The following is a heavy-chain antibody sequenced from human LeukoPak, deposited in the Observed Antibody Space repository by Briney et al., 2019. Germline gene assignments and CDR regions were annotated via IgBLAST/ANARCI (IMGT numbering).Heavy chain of an antibody. CDR2: IYYSGST. CDR3: ARGRSNGWFY. D-gene: IGHD2-8*01. Sequence: TSETLSLTCTVSGGSISSYYWSWLRQPPGKGLEWIGYIYYSGSTNYNPSLKSRVTISVDTSKNQFSLKLSSVTAADTAVYYCARGRSNGWFYWGQGTLVTVSS. J-gene: IGHJ4*02. CDR1: GGSISSYY. V-gene: IGHV4-59*12.